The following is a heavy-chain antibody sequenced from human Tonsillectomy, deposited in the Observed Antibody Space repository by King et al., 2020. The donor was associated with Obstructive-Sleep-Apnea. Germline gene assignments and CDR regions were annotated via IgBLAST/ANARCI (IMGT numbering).Heavy chain of an antibody. CDR1: GFTFSSYD. J-gene: IGHJ6*02. CDR3: ARALPYGSGWIVYYYYGMDV. V-gene: IGHV3-13*01. D-gene: IGHD3-10*01. CDR2: IGTAGDT. Sequence: VKLVESGGGLVQPGGSLRLSCAASGFTFSSYDMHWVRQATGKGLEWVSAIGTAGDTYYPGSVKGRFTISRENAKNSLYLQMNSLRAGDTAVYYCARALPYGSGWIVYYYYGMDVWGQGTTVTVSS.